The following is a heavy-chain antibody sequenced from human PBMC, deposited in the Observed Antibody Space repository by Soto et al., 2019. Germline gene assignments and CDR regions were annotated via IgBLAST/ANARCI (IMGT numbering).Heavy chain of an antibody. V-gene: IGHV1-3*01. D-gene: IGHD3-9*01. Sequence: QVQLVQSGAEVKKPGASVKVSCKASGYTFTSYAMHWVRQAPGQRLEWMGWINAGNGNTKYSQKFQGRVTITRDTSASTAYMELSSLRSEDTAVYYCARALLGEYFDWLPSPPTYWGQGTLVTVSS. CDR3: ARALLGEYFDWLPSPPTY. J-gene: IGHJ4*02. CDR2: INAGNGNT. CDR1: GYTFTSYA.